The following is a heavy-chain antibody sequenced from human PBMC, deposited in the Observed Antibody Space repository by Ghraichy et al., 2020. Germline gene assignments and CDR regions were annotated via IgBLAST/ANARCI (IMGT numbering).Heavy chain of an antibody. V-gene: IGHV1-2*06. Sequence: ASVKVSCKVSGYTFTGYYMHWVRQAPGQGLEWMGRINPNSGGTNYAQQFQGRVTMTRDTSLSTAYMELSRLRSDDPALYYCARDGERRITFGGVIMDVWGKGTTVTVSS. J-gene: IGHJ6*03. CDR1: GYTFTGYY. D-gene: IGHD3-16*01. CDR3: ARDGERRITFGGVIMDV. CDR2: INPNSGGT.